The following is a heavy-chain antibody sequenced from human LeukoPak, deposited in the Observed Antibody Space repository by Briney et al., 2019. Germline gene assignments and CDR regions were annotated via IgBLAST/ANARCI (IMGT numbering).Heavy chain of an antibody. D-gene: IGHD2-2*01. J-gene: IGHJ3*01. CDR2: INHSGST. CDR1: GGSFSGYY. Sequence: PSETLSLTCAVYGGSFSGYYWSWIRQPPGKGLEWIGEINHSGSTNYNPSLKSRVTISVDTSKNQFSLKLSSVTAADTAVYYCAGGYVYQLLWGQGTMVTVSS. V-gene: IGHV4-34*01. CDR3: AGGYVYQLL.